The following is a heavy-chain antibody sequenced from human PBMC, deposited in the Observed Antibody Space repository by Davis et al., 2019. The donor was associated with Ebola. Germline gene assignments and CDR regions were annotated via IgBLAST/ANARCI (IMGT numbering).Heavy chain of an antibody. CDR1: GFTFSSYA. CDR2: VGTTGNT. Sequence: GGSLRLSCAASGFTFSSYAMSWVRQAPGKGLEWVSSVGTTGNTYYTDSVKGRFTISRDNSKNTVYLQMNSLRAEDTAVYSCAKRSGSGTYYFDYWGQGTLVTVSS. J-gene: IGHJ4*02. D-gene: IGHD1-26*01. CDR3: AKRSGSGTYYFDY. V-gene: IGHV3-23*01.